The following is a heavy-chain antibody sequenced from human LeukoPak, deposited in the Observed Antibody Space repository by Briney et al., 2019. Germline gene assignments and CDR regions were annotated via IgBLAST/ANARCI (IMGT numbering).Heavy chain of an antibody. CDR3: ARDDAIGGGYLDS. J-gene: IGHJ4*02. CDR1: GFPSTSYG. D-gene: IGHD2/OR15-2a*01. V-gene: IGHV3-23*01. Sequence: GGSLRLSCAASGFPSTSYGMSWVRQAPGKGLEWVSLISGGGGSTYYADSVKGRFTISRDNSKNTLYLQVNRLTAEDTAVYYCARDDAIGGGYLDSWGRGTLVTVSS. CDR2: ISGGGGST.